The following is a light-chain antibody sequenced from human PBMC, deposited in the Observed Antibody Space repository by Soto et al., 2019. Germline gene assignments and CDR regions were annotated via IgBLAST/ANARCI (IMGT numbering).Light chain of an antibody. J-gene: IGLJ1*01. Sequence: QSALTQPASVSGSPGQSITISCTGTSSDVGGWNYVSWYQQHPGKAPKLMIYEVTNRPSGVSNRFSGSKSGSTASLTISGLQAEDEADYYCSSYTSSSTYVFGTGTKVTVL. CDR2: EVT. CDR3: SSYTSSSTYV. V-gene: IGLV2-14*01. CDR1: SSDVGGWNY.